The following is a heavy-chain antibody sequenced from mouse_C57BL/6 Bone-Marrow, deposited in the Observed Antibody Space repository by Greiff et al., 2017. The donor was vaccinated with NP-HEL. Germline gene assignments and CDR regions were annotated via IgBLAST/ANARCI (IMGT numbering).Heavy chain of an antibody. CDR1: GYTFTSYW. CDR3: TYGDYYYAMDY. D-gene: IGHD2-13*01. J-gene: IGHJ4*01. V-gene: IGHV1-5*01. CDR2: IFPGNSDT. Sequence: EVQLQQSGTVLARPGASVKMSCKTSGYTFTSYWMHWVKQRPGQGLEWIGAIFPGNSDTSYNQKFKGKAKLTAVTSASTAYMELSSLTNEDSAFYYCTYGDYYYAMDYWGQGTSVTVSS.